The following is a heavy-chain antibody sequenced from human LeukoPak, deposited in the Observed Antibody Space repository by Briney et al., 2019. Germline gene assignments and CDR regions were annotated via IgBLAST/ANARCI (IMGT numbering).Heavy chain of an antibody. D-gene: IGHD6-19*01. CDR2: IYPGDSDT. CDR1: GYSFSSYW. V-gene: IGHV5-51*01. J-gene: IGHJ4*02. CDR3: ARHKSSGWSEIDY. Sequence: GASLKISCKGSGYSFSSYWIAWLRQMPGKGLEWMGIIYPGDSDTTYSPSFQGQVTISADKSINTAYLQWSSLKASDTAIYYCARHKSSGWSEIDYWGQGTLVTVSS.